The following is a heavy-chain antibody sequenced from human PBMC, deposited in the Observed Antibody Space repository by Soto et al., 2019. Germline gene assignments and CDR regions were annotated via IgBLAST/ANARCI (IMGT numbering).Heavy chain of an antibody. CDR3: AKEDDSLTGYFNEYLEH. D-gene: IGHD3-9*01. CDR1: GFTFSACA. Sequence: PGGSLRLSCAVSGFTFSACAMSWVRQAPGKGLEWVSAISGSGDETFHAHSVKGRFTTSRDNSKNTLYLQMNSLKTEDTAVYFCAKEDDSLTGYFNEYLEHWGQGTLVTVSS. J-gene: IGHJ4*02. V-gene: IGHV3-23*01. CDR2: ISGSGDET.